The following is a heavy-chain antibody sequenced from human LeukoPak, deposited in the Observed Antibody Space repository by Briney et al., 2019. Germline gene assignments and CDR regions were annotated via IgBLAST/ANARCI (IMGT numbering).Heavy chain of an antibody. J-gene: IGHJ6*02. V-gene: IGHV7-4-1*02. CDR3: ARDLDYSNYGRYYGMDV. CDR1: GYTFTGCY. D-gene: IGHD4-11*01. CDR2: INTNTGNP. Sequence: GASVKVSCKASGYTFTGCYMHWVRQAPGQGLEWMGRINTNTGNPTYAQGFTGRFVFSLDTSVSTAYLQISSLKAEDTAVYYCARDLDYSNYGRYYGMDVWGQGTTVTVSS.